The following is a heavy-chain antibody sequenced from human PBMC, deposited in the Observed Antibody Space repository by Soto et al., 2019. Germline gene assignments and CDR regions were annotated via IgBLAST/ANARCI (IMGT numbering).Heavy chain of an antibody. V-gene: IGHV4-59*01. J-gene: IGHJ4*02. CDR2: FHDSGFT. Sequence: SETLSLTCTVSGGSISSGYWSWIRQPPGKGLEWIGYFHDSGFTNYNTSLRRRVTISVDTSNNQLSLELTSVTAADTAVYYCAKESIGGWVLHWGQGTLVTVSS. CDR3: AKESIGGWVLH. D-gene: IGHD6-19*01. CDR1: GGSISSGY.